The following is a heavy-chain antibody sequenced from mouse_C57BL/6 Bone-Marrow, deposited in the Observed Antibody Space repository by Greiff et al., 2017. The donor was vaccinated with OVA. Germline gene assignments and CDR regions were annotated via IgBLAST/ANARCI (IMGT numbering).Heavy chain of an antibody. J-gene: IGHJ1*03. V-gene: IGHV1-55*01. D-gene: IGHD2-14*01. CDR1: GYTFTSYW. CDR2: IYPGSGST. CDR3: ARERYPYWYFDV. Sequence: LQESGAELVKPGASVKMSCKASGYTFTSYWITWVKQRPGQGLEWIGDIYPGSGSTNYNEKFKSKATLTVDTSSSTAYMQLSSLTSEDTAVYYCARERYPYWYFDVWGTGTTVTVSS.